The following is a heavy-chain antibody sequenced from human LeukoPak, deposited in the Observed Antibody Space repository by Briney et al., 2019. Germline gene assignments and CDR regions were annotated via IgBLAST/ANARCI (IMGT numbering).Heavy chain of an antibody. CDR1: GFTFSSYW. Sequence: GGSLRLSCAASGFTFSSYWMSWVRQAPGKGLEWVANIKQDGSEKYYVDSVKGRFTISRDNAKNSLYLQMNSLRAEDTAVCYCARAIADYYCYYMDVWGKGTTVTVSS. J-gene: IGHJ6*03. CDR2: IKQDGSEK. V-gene: IGHV3-7*01. D-gene: IGHD2-21*01. CDR3: ARAIADYYCYYMDV.